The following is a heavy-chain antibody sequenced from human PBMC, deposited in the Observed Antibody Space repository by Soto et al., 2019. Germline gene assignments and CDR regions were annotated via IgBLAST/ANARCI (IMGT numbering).Heavy chain of an antibody. V-gene: IGHV4-59*08. CDR2: IYYSGST. CDR1: GGSISSYY. D-gene: IGHD3-10*01. Sequence: SETLSLTCTVSGGSISSYYGSWIRQPPGKGLEWIGYIYYSGSTNYNPSLKSRVTISVDTSKNQFSLKLSSVTAADTAVYYCARRYYYGSGSSKYNWFDPWGQGTMVTVS. J-gene: IGHJ5*02. CDR3: ARRYYYGSGSSKYNWFDP.